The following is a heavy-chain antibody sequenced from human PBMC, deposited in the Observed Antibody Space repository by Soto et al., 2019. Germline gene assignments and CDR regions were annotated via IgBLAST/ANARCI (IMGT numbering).Heavy chain of an antibody. Sequence: PGGSLRLSCAASGFTFSSYAMSWVRQAPGKGLEWVSAISGSGGSTSYADSVKGRFPISRYNSKNTLYLQMNSLRAEDTSVYYCATEYYDSSGYYLPRDFQHWGQGTLVTVS. D-gene: IGHD3-22*01. V-gene: IGHV3-23*01. J-gene: IGHJ1*01. CDR2: ISGSGGST. CDR3: ATEYYDSSGYYLPRDFQH. CDR1: GFTFSSYA.